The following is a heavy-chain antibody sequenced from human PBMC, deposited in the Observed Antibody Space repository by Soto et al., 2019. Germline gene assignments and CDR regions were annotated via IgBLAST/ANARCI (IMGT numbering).Heavy chain of an antibody. CDR2: IYYSGST. D-gene: IGHD2-15*01. J-gene: IGHJ4*02. V-gene: IGHV4-59*01. Sequence: QVPLQESGPGLVKPSETLSLTCTVSGGSISSYYWSWIRQPPGRGLEWIGYIYYSGSTNYNPSLKSRVTISVDTSKNQFSLKLSSVTAADTAVYYCAGTRGYCSGGSCPTVVDYWGQGTLVTVSS. CDR3: AGTRGYCSGGSCPTVVDY. CDR1: GGSISSYY.